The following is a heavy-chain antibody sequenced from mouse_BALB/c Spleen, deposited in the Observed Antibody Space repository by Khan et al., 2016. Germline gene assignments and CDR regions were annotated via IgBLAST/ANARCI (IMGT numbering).Heavy chain of an antibody. D-gene: IGHD2-14*01. J-gene: IGHJ3*01. V-gene: IGHV3-1*02. CDR1: GYSITSGYS. CDR3: ARGRYDAWFAY. Sequence: EVQLQESGPDLVKPSQSLSLTCTVTGYSITSGYSWHWIRQFPGNKLEWMGYIHYSGSTNYNPSLKSRISITRDTSKNQFFLQLKSVTTEDTATYYCARGRYDAWFAYWGQGTLVTVSA. CDR2: IHYSGST.